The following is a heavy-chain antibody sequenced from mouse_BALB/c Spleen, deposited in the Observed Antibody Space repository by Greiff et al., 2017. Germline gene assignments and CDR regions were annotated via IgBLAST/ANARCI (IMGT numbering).Heavy chain of an antibody. CDR3: TRGDPWFAY. J-gene: IGHJ3*01. CDR1: GFTFSNYW. Sequence: EVNLVESGGGLVQPGGSMKLSCVASGFTFSNYWMNWVRQSPEKGLEWVAEIRLKSNNYATHYAESVKGRFTISRDDSKSSVYLQMNNLRAEDTGIYYCTRGDPWFAYWGQGTLVTVSA. V-gene: IGHV6-6*02. CDR2: IRLKSNNYAT.